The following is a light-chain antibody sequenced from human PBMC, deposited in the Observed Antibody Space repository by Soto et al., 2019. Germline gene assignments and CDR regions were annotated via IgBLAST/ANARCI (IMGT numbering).Light chain of an antibody. CDR3: QQRSNWPLT. J-gene: IGKJ4*01. CDR2: DAS. CDR1: QSVTSH. Sequence: EIVMTQSPPTLSLSPWERATLSCRASQSVTSHLAWYQQKPGQAPRLLIYDASNRAPGIPARFSGSGSGTDFTLTISSLEPEDFAVYYCQQRSNWPLTFGGGTKVDIK. V-gene: IGKV3-11*01.